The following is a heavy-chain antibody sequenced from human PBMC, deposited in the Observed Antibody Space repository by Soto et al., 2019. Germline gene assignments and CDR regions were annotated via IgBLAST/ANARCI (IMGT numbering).Heavy chain of an antibody. CDR2: IYWDDDK. J-gene: IGHJ4*02. CDR1: GFSLSTSGVG. Sequence: QITLKESGPTLVKLTQTLTLTCTFSGFSLSTSGVGVGWIRQPPGKALEWLALIYWDDDKHYSPSVKSRLTITKDTSKSQVGLTMTIMDPVDTATYYCAHSIVVGELRYVDWSSEPRGEFDYWGQGTLVTVSS. D-gene: IGHD3-9*01. V-gene: IGHV2-5*02. CDR3: AHSIVVGELRYVDWSSEPRGEFDY.